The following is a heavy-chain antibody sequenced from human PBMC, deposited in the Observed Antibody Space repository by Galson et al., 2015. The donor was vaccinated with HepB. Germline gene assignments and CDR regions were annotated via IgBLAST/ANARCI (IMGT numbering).Heavy chain of an antibody. D-gene: IGHD4-11*01. Sequence: SLRLSCAASGFTFSSYGMHWVRQAPGKGLEWVAVISYDGSNKYYADSVKGRFTISRDNSKNTLYLQMNSLRAEDTAVYYCAKDIKLPTVTTHYYYGMDVWGQGTTVTVSS. V-gene: IGHV3-30*18. J-gene: IGHJ6*02. CDR1: GFTFSSYG. CDR2: ISYDGSNK. CDR3: AKDIKLPTVTTHYYYGMDV.